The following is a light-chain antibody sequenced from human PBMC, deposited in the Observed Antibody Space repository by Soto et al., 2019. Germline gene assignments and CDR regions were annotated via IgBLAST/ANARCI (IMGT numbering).Light chain of an antibody. CDR2: GAS. CDR3: QQYGSLSWT. Sequence: EIVLTQSPATLSVSPGERVTLSCRASQSVSSSYLAWYQQKPGQAPRLLIYGASSRATGIPDRFSGSGSGTDFTLTISRLEPEDFAVYYCQQYGSLSWTFGQGTKVDI. J-gene: IGKJ1*01. CDR1: QSVSSSY. V-gene: IGKV3-20*01.